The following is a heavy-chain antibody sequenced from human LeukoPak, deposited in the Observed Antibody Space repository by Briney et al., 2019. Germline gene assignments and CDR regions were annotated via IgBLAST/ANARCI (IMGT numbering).Heavy chain of an antibody. CDR1: GGSISSGDYY. V-gene: IGHV4-30-4*08. CDR2: IYYSGST. J-gene: IGHJ4*02. Sequence: SETLSLTCTVSGGSISSGDYYWSWIRQPTGKGLEWIGYIYYSGSTYYNPSLKSRVTISVDTSKNQFSLKLSSVTAADTAVYYCATYYYDSSGYYTFDYWGQGTLVTVSS. D-gene: IGHD3-22*01. CDR3: ATYYYDSSGYYTFDY.